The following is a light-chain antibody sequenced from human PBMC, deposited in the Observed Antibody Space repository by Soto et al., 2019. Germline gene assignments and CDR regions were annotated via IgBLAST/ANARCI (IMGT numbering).Light chain of an antibody. V-gene: IGLV1-51*02. CDR2: ENN. CDR3: GTWDSTDYV. CDR1: SSNIGNNF. J-gene: IGLJ1*01. Sequence: QSVLTQPPSVFAAPGQKVTISCSGSSSNIGNNFVSWYQQLPGTAPKLLIYENNKRPSGIPDRFSGSKSGTSATLVITGLQTGDEADYYCGTWDSTDYVFGTGTKLTVL.